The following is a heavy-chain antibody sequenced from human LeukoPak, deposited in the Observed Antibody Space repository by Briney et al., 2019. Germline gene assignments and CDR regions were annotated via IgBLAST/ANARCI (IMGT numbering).Heavy chain of an antibody. CDR2: INHSGST. J-gene: IGHJ5*02. Sequence: PSETLSLTCAVYGGSFSGYYWSWIRQPPGKGLEWIGEINHSGSTNYNPSLKSRVTISVDTSKNQFSLKLSSVTAADTAVYYCARKGYCSSTSCHRGWFDPWGQGTLVTVSS. CDR1: GGSFSGYY. V-gene: IGHV4-34*01. CDR3: ARKGYCSSTSCHRGWFDP. D-gene: IGHD2-2*01.